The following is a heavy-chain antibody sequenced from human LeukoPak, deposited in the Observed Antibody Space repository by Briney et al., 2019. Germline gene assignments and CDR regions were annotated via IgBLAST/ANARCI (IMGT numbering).Heavy chain of an antibody. D-gene: IGHD3-16*02. J-gene: IGHJ3*02. CDR1: GYTFTGDY. V-gene: IGHV1-2*02. CDR3: AKFDRLGELSFIAFDI. CDR2: INANSGGT. Sequence: ASVKVSCKASGYTFTGDYMHWVRQAPGQGLEWMGWINANSGGTSYAQKFQGRVTMTRDTSISTAYMELSRLRSDDTAVYYCAKFDRLGELSFIAFDIWGQGTMVTVSS.